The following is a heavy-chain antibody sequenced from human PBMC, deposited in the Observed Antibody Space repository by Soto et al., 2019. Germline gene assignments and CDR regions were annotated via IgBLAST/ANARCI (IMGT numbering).Heavy chain of an antibody. V-gene: IGHV1-3*01. J-gene: IGHJ4*02. D-gene: IGHD5-18*01. CDR3: ARAEDTAMVTHPSD. Sequence: ASVKVSCKASGYTFTSYAMHWVRQAPGQRLEWMGWINAGNGNTKYSQKFQGRVTITRDTSASTAYMELSSLRSEDTAVYYCARAEDTAMVTHPSDWGQGTLVTVSS. CDR2: INAGNGNT. CDR1: GYTFTSYA.